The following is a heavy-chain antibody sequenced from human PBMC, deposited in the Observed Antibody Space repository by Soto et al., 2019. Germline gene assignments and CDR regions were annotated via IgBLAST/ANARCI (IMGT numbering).Heavy chain of an antibody. CDR3: ARGREYYGSGSYPTKNYGMDV. Sequence: SETLSLTCAVYGGSFSGYYWSWIRQPPGKGLEWFGEINHSGSTNYNPSLKSRVTISVDTSKNHFSLKLSSVTAADTAVYYCARGREYYGSGSYPTKNYGMDVWGQGTTVTVSS. CDR1: GGSFSGYY. V-gene: IGHV4-34*01. J-gene: IGHJ6*02. CDR2: INHSGST. D-gene: IGHD3-10*01.